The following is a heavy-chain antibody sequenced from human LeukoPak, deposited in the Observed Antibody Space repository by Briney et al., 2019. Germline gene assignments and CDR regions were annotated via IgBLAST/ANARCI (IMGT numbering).Heavy chain of an antibody. V-gene: IGHV4-39*01. J-gene: IGHJ6*02. CDR1: GGSISSSSYY. CDR2: IYYSGST. D-gene: IGHD4-17*01. Sequence: SETLSLTCTVSGGSISSSSYYWGWIRQPPGKGLEWIGSIYYSGSTYYNPSLKSRVTISVDTSKNQFSLKLSSVTAADTAVYYCARYGDYLYYCGMDVWGQGTTVTVSS. CDR3: ARYGDYLYYCGMDV.